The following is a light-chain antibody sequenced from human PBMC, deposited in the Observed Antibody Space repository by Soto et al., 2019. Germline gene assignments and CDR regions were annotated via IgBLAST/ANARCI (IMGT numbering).Light chain of an antibody. V-gene: IGLV2-8*01. Sequence: QSVLTQPPSASGSPGQSVTITCTGTSSDVGSHDYVSWYQQHPGKAPQVIIYEVSQRPSGVPHRFSGSKSGNTASLTVSGLQPEDEADYYCNSYVGGTNKVLFGGGTKLTVL. J-gene: IGLJ2*01. CDR2: EVS. CDR1: SSDVGSHDY. CDR3: NSYVGGTNKVL.